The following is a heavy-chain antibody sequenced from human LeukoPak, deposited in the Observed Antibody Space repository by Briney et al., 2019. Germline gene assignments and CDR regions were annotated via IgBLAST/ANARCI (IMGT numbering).Heavy chain of an antibody. CDR1: GGSISSSSYY. CDR3: ARGLVYYDILTGYYREWYFDY. Sequence: PSETLSLTCTASGGSISSSSYYWGWLRQPPGKGLEWLGSIYYSGSTYYNPSLKSRVTISVDTSKNQFSLKLSSVTAADTAVYYCARGLVYYDILTGYYREWYFDYWGQGTLVTVSS. CDR2: IYYSGST. J-gene: IGHJ4*02. D-gene: IGHD3-9*01. V-gene: IGHV4-39*07.